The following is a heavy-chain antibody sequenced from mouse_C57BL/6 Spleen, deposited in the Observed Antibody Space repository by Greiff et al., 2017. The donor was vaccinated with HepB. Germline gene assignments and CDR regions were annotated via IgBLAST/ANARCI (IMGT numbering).Heavy chain of an antibody. D-gene: IGHD1-3*01. CDR2: INPGSGGT. J-gene: IGHJ4*01. Sequence: VQLQQSGAELVRPGTSVKVSCKASGYAFTNYLIEWVKQRPGQGLEWIGVINPGSGGTNYNEKFKGKATLTADKSSSTAYMQLSSLTSEDSAVYFCARITIDYWGQGTSVTVSS. CDR1: GYAFTNYL. CDR3: ARITIDY. V-gene: IGHV1-54*01.